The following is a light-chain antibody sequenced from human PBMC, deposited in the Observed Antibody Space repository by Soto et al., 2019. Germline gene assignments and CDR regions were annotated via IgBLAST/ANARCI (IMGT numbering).Light chain of an antibody. J-gene: IGLJ2*01. CDR1: SSDVGGYNY. Sequence: QSALTQPASVSGSPGQSITFSCTGTSSDVGGYNYVSWYQQHPGKAPKLMIYGVSNRPSGVSNRFSGSKSGNTASLTISGLQAEDEADYYCSSYTSSSTLGVVFGGGTQLTVL. V-gene: IGLV2-14*01. CDR2: GVS. CDR3: SSYTSSSTLGVV.